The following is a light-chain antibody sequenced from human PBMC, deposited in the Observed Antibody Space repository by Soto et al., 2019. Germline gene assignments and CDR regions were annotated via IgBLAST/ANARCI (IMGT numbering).Light chain of an antibody. J-gene: IGKJ1*01. CDR3: QQYDSYST. CDR2: KAS. Sequence: DIQMTQSPSTLSASVGDSVTITCRASQSVGRCLAWYQQKPGKAPEVLIYKASTLQYGVPSRFSGSGSGTEFTLTISSLQPDDFATYYCQQYDSYSTFGQGTKVDFK. CDR1: QSVGRC. V-gene: IGKV1-5*03.